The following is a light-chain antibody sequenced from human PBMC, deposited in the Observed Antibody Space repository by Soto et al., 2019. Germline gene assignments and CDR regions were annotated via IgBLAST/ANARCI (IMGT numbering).Light chain of an antibody. J-gene: IGKJ3*01. Sequence: DIQMTQSPSSLSASVGDRVTITCQVSQDISNYLNWYQQKPGKAPKFLIYAASSLQSGVPSRFSGSGSGTDFTLTISSLQPEDFATYYCQQSYNTPLTFGPGTKVDIK. CDR1: QDISNY. CDR3: QQSYNTPLT. CDR2: AAS. V-gene: IGKV1-39*01.